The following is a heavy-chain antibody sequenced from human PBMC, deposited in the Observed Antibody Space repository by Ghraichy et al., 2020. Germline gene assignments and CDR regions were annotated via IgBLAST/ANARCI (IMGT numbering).Heavy chain of an antibody. V-gene: IGHV4-31*03. CDR1: GGSISSGGYY. Sequence: SETLSLTCTVSGGSISSGGYYWSWIRQHPGKGLEWIGYIYYSGSTYYNPSLKSRVTISVDTSKNQFSLKLSSVTAADTAVYYCARGPQGITFLGVVITDFDYWGQGTLVTVSS. CDR2: IYYSGST. D-gene: IGHD3-3*01. J-gene: IGHJ4*02. CDR3: ARGPQGITFLGVVITDFDY.